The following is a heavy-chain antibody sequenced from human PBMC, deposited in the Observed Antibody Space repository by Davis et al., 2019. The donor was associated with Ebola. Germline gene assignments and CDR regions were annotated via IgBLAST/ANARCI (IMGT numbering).Heavy chain of an antibody. V-gene: IGHV3-23*01. CDR1: GFTFSSYA. J-gene: IGHJ5*02. CDR2: ISGSGGST. D-gene: IGHD5-18*01. CDR3: AKDKYSYGLRDNWFDP. Sequence: GESLKISCAASGFTFSSYAMSWVRQAPGKGLEWVSAISGSGGSTYYADSVKGRFTISRDNDENLLYLRMNSLRAEDTAVYYCAKDKYSYGLRDNWFDPWGQGTLVTVSS.